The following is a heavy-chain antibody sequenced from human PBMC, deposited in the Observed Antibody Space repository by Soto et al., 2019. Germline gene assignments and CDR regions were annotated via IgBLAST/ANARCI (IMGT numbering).Heavy chain of an antibody. J-gene: IGHJ4*02. D-gene: IGHD1-1*01. CDR3: ARGRYGDY. Sequence: QVHLVQSGAEVKKPGASVKVSCNGSGYIFTTYGITWVRQAPGQGLEWMGWISAHNGNTNYAQKLQGRVTVTRDTSTSTAYMELRNLRSDDTAVYYCARGRYGDYWGQGVLVTVSS. CDR2: ISAHNGNT. V-gene: IGHV1-18*01. CDR1: GYIFTTYG.